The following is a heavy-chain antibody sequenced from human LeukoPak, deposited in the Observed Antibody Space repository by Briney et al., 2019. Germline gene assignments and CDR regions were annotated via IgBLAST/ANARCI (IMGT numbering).Heavy chain of an antibody. V-gene: IGHV3-21*01. J-gene: IGHJ4*02. Sequence: GGSLRLSCAASGFTFSSYSMNWVRQAPGKGLEWVSSISSSSSYIYYADSVKGRFTISRDNAKNSLHLQMNSLRAEDTAVYYCARSPFWSGYPYFDYWGQGTLVTVSS. CDR1: GFTFSSYS. CDR2: ISSSSSYI. CDR3: ARSPFWSGYPYFDY. D-gene: IGHD3-3*01.